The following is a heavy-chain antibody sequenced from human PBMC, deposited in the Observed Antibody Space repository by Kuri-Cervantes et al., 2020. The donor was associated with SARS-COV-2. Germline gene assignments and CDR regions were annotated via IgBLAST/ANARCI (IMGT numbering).Heavy chain of an antibody. Sequence: GGSLRLSCAASGFTFSSYGMHWVRQAPGKGLEWVAVISYDGSNKYYADSVKGRFTISRDNSKNMLYLQMNSLRAEDTAVYYCAKARYRSFSNSISDYWGQGTLVTVSS. J-gene: IGHJ4*02. V-gene: IGHV3-30*18. CDR3: AKARYRSFSNSISDY. CDR1: GFTFSSYG. D-gene: IGHD3-3*02. CDR2: ISYDGSNK.